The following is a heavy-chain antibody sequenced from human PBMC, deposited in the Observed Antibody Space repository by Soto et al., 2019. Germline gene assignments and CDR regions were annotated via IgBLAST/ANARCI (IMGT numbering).Heavy chain of an antibody. CDR1: GFTFSSYA. V-gene: IGHV3-23*01. J-gene: IGHJ5*02. CDR2: ISGSGGST. D-gene: IGHD2-2*01. Sequence: PGGSLRLSCAASGFTFSSYAMSWVRQAPGKGLEWVSAISGSGGSTYYADSVKGRFTISRDNSKNTLYLQMNSLRAEDTAVYYCAKGTPCSTSCQNWFDPWGQGTLVTVSS. CDR3: AKGTPCSTSCQNWFDP.